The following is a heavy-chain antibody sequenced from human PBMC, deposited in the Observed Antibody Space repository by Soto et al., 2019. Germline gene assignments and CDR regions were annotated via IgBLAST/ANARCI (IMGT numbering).Heavy chain of an antibody. D-gene: IGHD1-26*01. CDR2: ISYDGSNK. CDR3: ARPAIVGAHCFDY. CDR1: GFTFSSYA. Sequence: GGSLRLSCAASGFTFSSYAMHWVRQAPGKGLEWVAVISYDGSNKYYADSVKGRFTISRDNSKNTLYLQMNSLRAEDTAVYYCARPAIVGAHCFDYWGQGTLVTVSS. V-gene: IGHV3-30*04. J-gene: IGHJ4*02.